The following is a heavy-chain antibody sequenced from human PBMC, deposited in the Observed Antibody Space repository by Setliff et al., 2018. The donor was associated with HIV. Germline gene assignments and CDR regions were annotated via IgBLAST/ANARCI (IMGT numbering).Heavy chain of an antibody. D-gene: IGHD6-19*01. CDR1: GGSTDSGSYY. CDR3: ARDGGSSGWYFVLGYSDY. Sequence: PSETLSLTCTVSGGSTDSGSYYWAWIRQPSGKGLEWIGSMYYTGSTYYNPSLKSRVTISIDTSKNQFSLKLNSVTAADTAMYYCARDGGSSGWYFVLGYSDYWGPGTLVTVSS. CDR2: MYYTGST. J-gene: IGHJ4*02. V-gene: IGHV4-39*02.